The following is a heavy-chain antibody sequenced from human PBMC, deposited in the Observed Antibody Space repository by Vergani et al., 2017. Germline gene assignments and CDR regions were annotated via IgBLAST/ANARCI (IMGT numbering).Heavy chain of an antibody. Sequence: QVHLVESGGGVVQPGRSLTLSCSASGFTFSSYGMHWVRQAPGKGLEWVACIWYDGSNKRYVESVKGRFTISRDKSQNTVNLQMNSLRTEDTAVYFCANSVIAGNVGVAYFGMDVWGRGTTVTVSS. CDR2: IWYDGSNK. CDR1: GFTFSSYG. V-gene: IGHV3-30*02. J-gene: IGHJ6*02. CDR3: ANSVIAGNVGVAYFGMDV. D-gene: IGHD2/OR15-2a*01.